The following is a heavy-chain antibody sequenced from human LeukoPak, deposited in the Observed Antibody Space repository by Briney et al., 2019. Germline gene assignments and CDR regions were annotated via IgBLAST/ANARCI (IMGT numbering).Heavy chain of an antibody. CDR1: GFTVSSNS. CDR3: ARDDRTTYYYDSSGYYSPHDAFDI. CDR2: IYSGGST. J-gene: IGHJ3*02. D-gene: IGHD3-22*01. Sequence: GGSLRLSCAASGFTVSSNSMSWVRQAPGRGLEWVSVIYSGGSTYYADSVKGRFTISRDNSKSTLFLQMNSLRIEDTAVYYCARDDRTTYYYDSSGYYSPHDAFDIWGQGTMVTVSS. V-gene: IGHV3-66*01.